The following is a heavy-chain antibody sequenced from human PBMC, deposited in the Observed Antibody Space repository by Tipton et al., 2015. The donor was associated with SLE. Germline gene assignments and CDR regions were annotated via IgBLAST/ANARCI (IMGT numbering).Heavy chain of an antibody. CDR2: ISYDGSNK. Sequence: SLRLSCAASGFTFSSYAMHWVRQAPGKGLEWVAVISYDGSNKYYADSVKGRFTISRDNSKNTLYLQMNSLRAEDTAVYYCARDLVGASYYFDYWGQGTLVTVSS. CDR1: GFTFSSYA. J-gene: IGHJ4*02. CDR3: ARDLVGASYYFDY. D-gene: IGHD1-26*01. V-gene: IGHV3-30*04.